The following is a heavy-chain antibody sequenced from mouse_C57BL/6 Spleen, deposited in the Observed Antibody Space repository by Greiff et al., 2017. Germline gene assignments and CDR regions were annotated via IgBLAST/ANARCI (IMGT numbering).Heavy chain of an antibody. CDR2: ISSGSSTI. CDR1: GFTFSDYG. D-gene: IGHD2-4*01. Sequence: EVQLVESGGGLVKPGGSLKLSCAASGFTFSDYGMHWVRQAPEKGLEWVAYISSGSSTIYYADTVKGRFTISRDNAKNTLFLQMTSLRSEDTAMYYCAFYYDSVWFAYWGQGTLVTVSA. J-gene: IGHJ3*01. CDR3: AFYYDSVWFAY. V-gene: IGHV5-17*01.